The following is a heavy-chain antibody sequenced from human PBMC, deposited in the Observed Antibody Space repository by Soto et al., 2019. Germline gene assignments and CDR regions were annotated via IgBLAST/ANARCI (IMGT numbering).Heavy chain of an antibody. D-gene: IGHD3-16*01. CDR1: GGSISTYY. V-gene: IGHV4-59*08. Sequence: SETLSLTCTVSGGSISTYYWSWVRQPPGKGLEWIGYIHYTGSTNYNASLKSRVTISVDTSKNQFSLRLSSVTAADTAVYYCARHGWGSDYWGQGTLVTV. J-gene: IGHJ4*02. CDR3: ARHGWGSDY. CDR2: IHYTGST.